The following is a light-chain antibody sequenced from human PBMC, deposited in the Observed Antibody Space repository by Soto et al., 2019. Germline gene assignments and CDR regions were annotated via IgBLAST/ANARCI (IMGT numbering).Light chain of an antibody. V-gene: IGKV3-20*01. Sequence: EIVLAQSPGTLSLSPGERATLSCRASQSVSSSSLAWYQQKPGQAPRLLIYDASSRATGIPDRFTASGSGTDFTLTISRLEPEDFAIYYCQQYGNSFTFGPGTRVKIK. CDR2: DAS. J-gene: IGKJ3*01. CDR3: QQYGNSFT. CDR1: QSVSSSS.